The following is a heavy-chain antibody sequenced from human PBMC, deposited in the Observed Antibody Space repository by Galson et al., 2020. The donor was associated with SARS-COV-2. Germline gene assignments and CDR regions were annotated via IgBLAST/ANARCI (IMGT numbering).Heavy chain of an antibody. CDR1: GYTFTSYG. CDR3: ARGGGDFWSGYYTAKYYYYGMDV. V-gene: IGHV1-18*01. Sequence: ASVKVSCKASGYTFTSYGISWVRQAPGQGLEWMGWISAYNGNTNYAQKLQGRVTMTTDTSTSTAYMELRSLRSDDTAVYYCARGGGDFWSGYYTAKYYYYGMDVWCQGTTVTVSS. J-gene: IGHJ6*02. D-gene: IGHD3-3*01. CDR2: ISAYNGNT.